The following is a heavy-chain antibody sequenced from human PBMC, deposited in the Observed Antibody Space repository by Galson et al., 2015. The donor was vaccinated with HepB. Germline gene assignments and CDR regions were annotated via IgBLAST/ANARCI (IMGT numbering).Heavy chain of an antibody. CDR3: SRQRKIVVPAADQHGMDV. D-gene: IGHD2-2*01. CDR1: GYIFTTYW. V-gene: IGHV5-10-1*01. Sequence: QSGAEVKKPGESLRISCKGSGYIFTTYWINWVRQTPGKGLEWMGRIDPSDFYTDYSPSFQVHVSISADKSVNTAFLYWSSLKASATAIDYCSRQRKIVVPAADQHGMDVWGQGTTVTVS. CDR2: IDPSDFYT. J-gene: IGHJ6*02.